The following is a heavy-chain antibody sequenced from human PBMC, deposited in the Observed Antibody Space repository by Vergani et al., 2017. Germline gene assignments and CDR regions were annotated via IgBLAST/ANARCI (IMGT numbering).Heavy chain of an antibody. V-gene: IGHV4-34*01. Sequence: QVQLQQWGGGLLKPSETLSLTCVVNGGSFTSYHWTWIRQSPGEGLEWVGDIDHTGRPDYNPSLKSRLTMSVDKSRNQFSLTLNSVTATDTTIYFCARVNTETNGHLYYYYYMDVWGQGNAVTGS. J-gene: IGHJ6*03. CDR2: IDHTGRP. CDR3: ARVNTETNGHLYYYYYMDV. CDR1: GGSFTSYH. D-gene: IGHD4-11*01.